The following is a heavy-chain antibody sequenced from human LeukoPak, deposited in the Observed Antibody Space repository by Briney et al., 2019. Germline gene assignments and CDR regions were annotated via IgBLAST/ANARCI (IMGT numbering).Heavy chain of an antibody. Sequence: GGSLRLSCAASGFTFSSYSMNWVRQAPGKGLEWVSYISSSRSSIYYAVSVKGRFTISREDAKNSLSLQMSSLRAEDTAVYYCAREYGDYSSLWEQDHYYYYYYMDVWGKGTTVTVSS. J-gene: IGHJ6*03. CDR2: ISSSRSSI. V-gene: IGHV3-48*01. CDR3: AREYGDYSSLWEQDHYYYYYYMDV. CDR1: GFTFSSYS. D-gene: IGHD4-17*01.